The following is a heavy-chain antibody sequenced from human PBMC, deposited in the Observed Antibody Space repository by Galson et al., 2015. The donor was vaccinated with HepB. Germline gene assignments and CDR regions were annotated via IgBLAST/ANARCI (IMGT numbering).Heavy chain of an antibody. D-gene: IGHD3-22*01. V-gene: IGHV1-18*01. CDR3: ARDAVITMIVVVTPGGDAFDI. J-gene: IGHJ3*02. CDR1: GYTFTSYG. Sequence: SVKVSCKASGYTFTSYGISWVRQAPGQGLEWMGWISAYNGNTNYAQKLGGRVTMTTDTSTSTAYMELRSLRSDDTAVYYCARDAVITMIVVVTPGGDAFDIWGQGTMVTVSS. CDR2: ISAYNGNT.